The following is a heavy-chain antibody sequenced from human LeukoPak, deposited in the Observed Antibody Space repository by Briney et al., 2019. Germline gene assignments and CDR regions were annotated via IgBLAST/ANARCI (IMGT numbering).Heavy chain of an antibody. J-gene: IGHJ6*03. CDR1: GFTFSSYG. D-gene: IGHD6-13*01. CDR3: AKGRGSSSWYSQVYYMDV. V-gene: IGHV3-30*18. CDR2: ISYDGSNK. Sequence: GGSLRLSCAASGFTFSSYGMHWVRQAPGKGLEWVAVISYDGSNKYYADSVKGRFTISRDNSKNTPYLQMNSLRAEDTAVYYCAKGRGSSSWYSQVYYMDVWGKGTTVTVSS.